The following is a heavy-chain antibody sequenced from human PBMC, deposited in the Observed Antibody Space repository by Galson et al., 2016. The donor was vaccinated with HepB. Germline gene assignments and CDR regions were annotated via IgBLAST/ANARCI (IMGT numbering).Heavy chain of an antibody. J-gene: IGHJ5*02. CDR2: IQGDGTRP. CDR1: GFTFRNHQ. Sequence: SLRLSCAVSGFTFRNHQMHWIRQVPGQGLMRVARIQGDGTRPIYAASVEGRCIISSDSAENTVYLQMNRLRAEDTALYYCARDLSGPDRWGQGTLVTVSP. V-gene: IGHV3-74*01. CDR3: ARDLSGPDR.